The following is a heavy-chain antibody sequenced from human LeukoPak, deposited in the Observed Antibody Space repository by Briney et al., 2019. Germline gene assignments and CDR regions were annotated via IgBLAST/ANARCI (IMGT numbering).Heavy chain of an antibody. Sequence: GGSLRLSCAASGFTFSTYSMNWVRQAPGKGLEWVSSISSSSGYIYYADSVKGRFRDNAKNSLYLQMNSLRAEDTAVYYCARDSARSTYYPYNWFDPWGQGTLVTVSS. CDR2: ISSSSGYI. V-gene: IGHV3-21*01. CDR3: ARDSARSTYYPYNWFDP. D-gene: IGHD3-3*01. CDR1: GFTFSTYS. J-gene: IGHJ5*02.